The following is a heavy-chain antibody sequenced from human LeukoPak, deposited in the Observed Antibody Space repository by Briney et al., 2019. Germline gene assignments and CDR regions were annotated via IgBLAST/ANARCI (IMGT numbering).Heavy chain of an antibody. CDR1: GASISNSGYY. D-gene: IGHD2-15*01. Sequence: SETLSLTCTVSGASISNSGYYWSWIRQPPGKGLEWIGEINHSGSTNYNPSLKSRVTISVDTSKNQFSLKLSSVTAADTAVYYCARRYCSGGSCLGNWFDPWGQGTLVTVSS. V-gene: IGHV4-34*01. J-gene: IGHJ5*02. CDR3: ARRYCSGGSCLGNWFDP. CDR2: INHSGST.